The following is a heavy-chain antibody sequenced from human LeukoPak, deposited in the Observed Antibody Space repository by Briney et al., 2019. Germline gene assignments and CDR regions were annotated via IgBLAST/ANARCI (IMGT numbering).Heavy chain of an antibody. J-gene: IGHJ4*02. D-gene: IGHD5-18*01. CDR1: GYTFSSYG. Sequence: ASVKVSCKASGYTFSSYGVTWVRQAPGQGLEWMGWISAHTGHTSYAQKLQDRITMTTDTSTSTAYMELRSLRSDDTAVYFCARASGYSYGPRDYWGQGTLVTASS. CDR2: ISAHTGHT. CDR3: ARASGYSYGPRDY. V-gene: IGHV1-18*01.